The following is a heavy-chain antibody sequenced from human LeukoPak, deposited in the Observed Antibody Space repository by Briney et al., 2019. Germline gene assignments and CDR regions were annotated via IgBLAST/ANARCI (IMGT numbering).Heavy chain of an antibody. CDR2: IYYSGST. CDR1: GGSISSYY. V-gene: IGHV4-59*12. CDR3: ARVWYNWNDRPGVGAFDI. Sequence: SETLSLTCTVSGGSISSYYWSWIRQPPGKGLEWIGYIYYSGSTNYNPSLKSRVTISVDTSKNQFSLKLSSVTAADTAVYYCARVWYNWNDRPGVGAFDIWGQGTMVTVSS. J-gene: IGHJ3*02. D-gene: IGHD1-1*01.